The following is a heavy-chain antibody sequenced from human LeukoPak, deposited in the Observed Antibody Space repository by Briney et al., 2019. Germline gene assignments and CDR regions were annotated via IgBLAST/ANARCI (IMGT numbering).Heavy chain of an antibody. CDR3: ARSYSSTPQYYYYYYMDV. V-gene: IGHV3-7*01. D-gene: IGHD6-13*01. CDR2: IKQDGSEK. Sequence: GGSLRLSCAASGFTFSSYWMSWVRQAPGKGLEWVANIKQDGSEKYYVDSVKGRFTISRDNAKNSLYLQMNSLRAEDTAVYYCARSYSSTPQYYYYYYMDVWGKGTTVTVSS. J-gene: IGHJ6*03. CDR1: GFTFSSYW.